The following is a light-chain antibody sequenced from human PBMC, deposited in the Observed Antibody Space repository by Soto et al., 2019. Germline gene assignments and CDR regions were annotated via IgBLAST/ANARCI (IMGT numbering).Light chain of an antibody. J-gene: IGKJ3*01. Sequence: EIELTQSPGTLSLSPGERATLSCRASQSVSSSYLAWYQQKPGQAPRLLIYGASGRATGIPDRFSGSGAGTDFTLTISRLEPEDYAVYYCHQYGSSPLFTFGPGTKVDIK. CDR1: QSVSSSY. CDR2: GAS. V-gene: IGKV3-20*01. CDR3: HQYGSSPLFT.